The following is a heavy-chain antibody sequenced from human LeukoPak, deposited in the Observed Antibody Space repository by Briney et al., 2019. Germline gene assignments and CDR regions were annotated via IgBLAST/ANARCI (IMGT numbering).Heavy chain of an antibody. D-gene: IGHD5-24*01. CDR1: GFTFSNYW. CDR2: IRQDGSEK. V-gene: IGHV3-7*03. J-gene: IGHJ4*02. CDR3: TKING. Sequence: GGSLRLSCAASGFTFSNYWMNWVRQAPGKGLEWVANIRQDGSEKYYVDSVKGRFTISRDNAKNSLYLQMNSLRAEDTAVYYCTKINGWGQGTLVTVSS.